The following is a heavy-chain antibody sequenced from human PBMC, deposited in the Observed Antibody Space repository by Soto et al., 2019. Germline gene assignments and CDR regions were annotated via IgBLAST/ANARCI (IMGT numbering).Heavy chain of an antibody. CDR1: GYNFTSYA. Sequence: QVQLVQSGAEVKKPGASVKVSCKASGYNFTSYAMHWVRQAPGQRLEWMGWINAGNGNTKYSQKFQGRVTITRDTSASTAYMELSSLISEDTAVYYCARDSGYDSLNFDYWGQGTLVTVSS. D-gene: IGHD5-12*01. V-gene: IGHV1-3*01. CDR2: INAGNGNT. CDR3: ARDSGYDSLNFDY. J-gene: IGHJ4*02.